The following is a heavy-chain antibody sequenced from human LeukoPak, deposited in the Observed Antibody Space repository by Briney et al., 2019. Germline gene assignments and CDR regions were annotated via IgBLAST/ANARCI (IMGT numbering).Heavy chain of an antibody. V-gene: IGHV3-7*04. CDR3: ARDVRPDY. Sequence: GGSLRLSCAASGFTFSSYEMNWVRQAPGEGLEWVANIKQDGTEKYYMDSVQGRFSISRDNAKNSLYLQMNALRAEDTAVYYCARDVRPDYWGQGTLVTVST. CDR2: IKQDGTEK. J-gene: IGHJ4*02. D-gene: IGHD6-6*01. CDR1: GFTFSSYE.